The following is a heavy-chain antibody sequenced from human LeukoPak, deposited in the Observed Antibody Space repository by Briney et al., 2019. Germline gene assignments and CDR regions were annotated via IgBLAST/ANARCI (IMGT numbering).Heavy chain of an antibody. CDR2: ISSNGGGT. J-gene: IGHJ4*02. CDR3: ARDPSGGGLDY. CDR1: GFTFSVSV. Sequence: PGGSLRLSCAASGFTFSVSVMHWVRQAPGKGLEYVSVISSNGGGTSYANSVKGRFTISRDNSKNTLYLQMGSLRAEDMAVYYCARDPSGGGLDYWGQGTLVTVSS. D-gene: IGHD3-10*01. V-gene: IGHV3-64*01.